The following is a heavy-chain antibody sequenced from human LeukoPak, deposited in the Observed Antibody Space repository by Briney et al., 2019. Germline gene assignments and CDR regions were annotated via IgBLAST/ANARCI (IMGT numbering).Heavy chain of an antibody. V-gene: IGHV5-10-1*01. CDR1: GYSFTNYW. CDR3: ARSMFASGSYYSRDY. Sequence: GESLRISCKGSGYSFTNYWITWVRQMPGKGLEWMGRIDSSDSYTNYSPSFQGHVTISADKSISTAYLQWSSLKASDTAMYYCARSMFASGSYYSRDYWGQGTLDTVSS. J-gene: IGHJ4*02. D-gene: IGHD3-10*01. CDR2: IDSSDSYT.